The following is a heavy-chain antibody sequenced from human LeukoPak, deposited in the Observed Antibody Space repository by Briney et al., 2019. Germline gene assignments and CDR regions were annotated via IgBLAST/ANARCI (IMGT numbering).Heavy chain of an antibody. CDR3: ARAAYYRFDY. V-gene: IGHV3-74*01. CDR2: INSDGSTI. Sequence: GVSLRLSCAASGFTFSSYWVHWVRQAPGKGLGWGARINSDGSTINHAESVRVRFTISRDNAENTLYLQMSSLRAEDTAIYFCARAAYYRFDYWSQGTLVTV. J-gene: IGHJ4*02. D-gene: IGHD1-26*01. CDR1: GFTFSSYW.